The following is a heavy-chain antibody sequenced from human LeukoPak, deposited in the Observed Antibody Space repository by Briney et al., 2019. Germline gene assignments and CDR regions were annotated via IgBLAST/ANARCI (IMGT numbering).Heavy chain of an antibody. J-gene: IGHJ4*02. CDR2: INPKSGGT. CDR1: GYTFTGYY. Sequence: GASVKVSCKASGYTFTGYYMDWVRRAPGQGLEWMGWINPKSGGTNYAQKFQGRVTMTRDTSISTAYMELSRLRSDDTAVYYCARVPRLEYYDSSGYQDYWGQGTLVTVAS. D-gene: IGHD3-22*01. CDR3: ARVPRLEYYDSSGYQDY. V-gene: IGHV1-2*02.